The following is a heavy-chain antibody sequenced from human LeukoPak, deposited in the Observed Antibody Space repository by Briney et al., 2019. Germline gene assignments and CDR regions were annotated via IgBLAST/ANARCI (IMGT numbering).Heavy chain of an antibody. CDR3: ARTASWIQLWGYYYMDV. CDR2: INPNSGGT. CDR1: GYTFTGYY. Sequence: ASVKVSCKASGYTFTGYYMHWVRQAPGQGLEWMGRINPNSGGTNYAQKFQGRVTMTRDTSISTAYMELSRLRSDDTAVYYCARTASWIQLWGYYYMDVWGKGTTVTVSS. J-gene: IGHJ6*03. D-gene: IGHD5-18*01. V-gene: IGHV1-2*06.